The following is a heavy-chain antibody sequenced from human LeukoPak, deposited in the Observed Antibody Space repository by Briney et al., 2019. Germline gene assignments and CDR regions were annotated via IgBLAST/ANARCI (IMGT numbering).Heavy chain of an antibody. Sequence: PSETLSLTCAVYGGSFSAFHWNWIRQSPAKGLEWLGEMKQSGTPRYNPSLQSRVTISVDKSKNQFSLNVRSVTAADTAVYYCASRPFLYGFRPYFDNWAQGTLVTVSS. V-gene: IGHV4-34*01. J-gene: IGHJ4*02. CDR2: MKQSGTP. D-gene: IGHD3-10*01. CDR3: ASRPFLYGFRPYFDN. CDR1: GGSFSAFH.